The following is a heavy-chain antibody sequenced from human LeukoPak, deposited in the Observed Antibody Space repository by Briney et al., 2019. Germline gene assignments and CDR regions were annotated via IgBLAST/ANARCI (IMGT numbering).Heavy chain of an antibody. Sequence: SGGSLRLSCAGSGFTFSHYAMHWVRQGPGKGLGWVAVISYDGSKKYYADSVKGRFTISRDNSKNTLYLQMNSLRTEDTAMYYCARDLPQIEYWGQGTLVTVSS. D-gene: IGHD3-22*01. CDR3: ARDLPQIEY. CDR1: GFTFSHYA. V-gene: IGHV3-30-3*01. CDR2: ISYDGSKK. J-gene: IGHJ4*02.